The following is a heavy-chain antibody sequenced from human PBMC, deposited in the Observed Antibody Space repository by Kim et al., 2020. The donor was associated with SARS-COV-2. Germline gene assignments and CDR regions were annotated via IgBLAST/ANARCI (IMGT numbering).Heavy chain of an antibody. Sequence: ASVKVSCKASGYTFTSYAMHWVRQAPGQRLEWMGWINAGNGNTKYSQKFQGRVTITRDTSASTAYMELSSLRSEDTAVYYCARGWELLDGFDYWGQGTLVTVSS. V-gene: IGHV1-3*01. CDR3: ARGWELLDGFDY. CDR2: INAGNGNT. J-gene: IGHJ4*02. D-gene: IGHD1-26*01. CDR1: GYTFTSYA.